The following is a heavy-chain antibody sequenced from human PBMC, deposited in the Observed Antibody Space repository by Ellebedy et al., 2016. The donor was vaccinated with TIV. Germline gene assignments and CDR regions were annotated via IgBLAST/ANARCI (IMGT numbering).Heavy chain of an antibody. Sequence: GESLKISCAASGFTLSSYVMSWVRQAPGKRLERVAAISSDVADIYYADSVKGRFTISRDTSKNTLYLQMNSLRAEDTAVYYCARGSVTTGVWGQGTLVTVSS. V-gene: IGHV3-23*01. J-gene: IGHJ4*02. D-gene: IGHD4-23*01. CDR3: ARGSVTTGV. CDR1: GFTLSSYV. CDR2: ISSDVADI.